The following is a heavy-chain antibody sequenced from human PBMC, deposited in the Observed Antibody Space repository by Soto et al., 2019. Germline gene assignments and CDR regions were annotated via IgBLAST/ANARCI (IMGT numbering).Heavy chain of an antibody. D-gene: IGHD1-7*01. V-gene: IGHV4-4*02. CDR2: IYHGGDT. CDR3: ARENYPGWFDP. J-gene: IGHJ5*02. Sequence: QVQLQESGPGLVKPSGTLSLTCAVSGGSISGSNWWSWVRQSPGKGLEWIGEIYHGGDTNYNPSLKSRVTXSXXKSNNQFSLKLISVTAADTAVYYCARENYPGWFDPWGQGTLVTVSS. CDR1: GGSISGSNW.